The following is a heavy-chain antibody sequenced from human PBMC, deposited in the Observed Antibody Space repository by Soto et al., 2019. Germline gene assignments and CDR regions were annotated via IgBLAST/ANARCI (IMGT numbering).Heavy chain of an antibody. V-gene: IGHV4-4*07. CDR3: ESVIFYFWSLHPLAFDF. CDR1: GGSLTKYY. CDR2: ISTSGNV. D-gene: IGHD3-3*01. Sequence: SETLSLTCTVSGGSLTKYYWSWIRQPAGKGLEWIGRISTSGNVVSKASLRSRLTMSVDTSKNQFSLRLTSVTAADTAVYYCESVIFYFWSLHPLAFDFPGQGALVLVSS. J-gene: IGHJ4*02.